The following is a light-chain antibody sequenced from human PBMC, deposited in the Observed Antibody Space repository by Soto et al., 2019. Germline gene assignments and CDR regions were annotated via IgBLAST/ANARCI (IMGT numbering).Light chain of an antibody. V-gene: IGLV2-8*01. CDR2: EVT. CDR3: SSYAGSDSFGV. CDR1: SSDVGGYNY. Sequence: QSALAQPPSASGSPGQTVTISCTGTSSDVGGYNYVSWYQHHPGKAPKLMIYEVTKRPSGVPDRFSGSKSGNTASLTVSGLQAEDEADYYSSSYAGSDSFGVFGTGTKVTV. J-gene: IGLJ1*01.